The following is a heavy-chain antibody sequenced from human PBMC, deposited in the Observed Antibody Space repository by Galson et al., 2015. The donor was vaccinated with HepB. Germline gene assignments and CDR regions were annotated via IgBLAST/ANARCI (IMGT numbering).Heavy chain of an antibody. J-gene: IGHJ4*02. CDR3: ARAPGGREIDY. CDR1: GFTVSSNH. Sequence: SLRLSCAASGFTVSSNHMSWVRQAPGKGLEWVSVIYSGDSTYYADSVKGRFTISRDNSKSTLYLQMNSLRVEDTAVYYCARAPGGREIDYWGQGTLVTVSS. V-gene: IGHV3-53*01. CDR2: IYSGDST. D-gene: IGHD1-26*01.